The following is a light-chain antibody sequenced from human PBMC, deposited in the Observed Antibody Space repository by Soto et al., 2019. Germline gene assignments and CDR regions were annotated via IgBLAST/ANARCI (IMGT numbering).Light chain of an antibody. J-gene: IGKJ4*01. Sequence: DIQMTQSPSSLSASVGDRVTITCRTSQGISNYLAWYQQKPGKVPKLLIYAASTLQSGVPSRFSGSGSGTDFTLTISSLQPEDVATYYCQKYNSAPSLTFGGGTKVEIK. CDR2: AAS. CDR3: QKYNSAPSLT. V-gene: IGKV1-27*01. CDR1: QGISNY.